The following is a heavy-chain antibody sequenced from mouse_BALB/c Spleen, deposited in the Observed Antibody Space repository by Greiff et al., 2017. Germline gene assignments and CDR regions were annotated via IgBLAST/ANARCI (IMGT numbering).Heavy chain of an antibody. CDR1: EYEFPSHD. V-gene: IGHV5-2*01. CDR2: INSDGGST. J-gene: IGHJ4*01. Sequence: EVKLQESGGGLVQPGESLKLSCESNEYEFPSHDMSWVRKTPEKRLELVAAINSDGGSTYYPDTMERRFIISRDNTKKTLYLQMSSLRSEDTALYYCARRLTGSYYYAMDYWGQGTSVTVSS. CDR3: ARRLTGSYYYAMDY. D-gene: IGHD4-1*01.